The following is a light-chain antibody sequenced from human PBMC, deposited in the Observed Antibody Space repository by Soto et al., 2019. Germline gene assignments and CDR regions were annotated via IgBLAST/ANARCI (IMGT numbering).Light chain of an antibody. Sequence: EIVLTQSPGTLSLSPGERATLSCRASQSVSSSYLAWYQQKPGQAPSLLIYGASSRATGIPDRFSGSGSGTDFTLTISRLEPEDFAVYYCHQYGGSPRTLGQWTKVDIK. V-gene: IGKV3-20*01. CDR3: HQYGGSPRT. J-gene: IGKJ1*01. CDR1: QSVSSSY. CDR2: GAS.